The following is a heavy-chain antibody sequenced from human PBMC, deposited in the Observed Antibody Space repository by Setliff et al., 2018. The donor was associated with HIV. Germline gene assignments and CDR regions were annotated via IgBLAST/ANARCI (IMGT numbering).Heavy chain of an antibody. CDR3: ATYLSDYGGNSFPDY. J-gene: IGHJ4*02. CDR2: ITPVIGRP. D-gene: IGHD4-17*01. V-gene: IGHV1-69*10. CDR1: GGSLDSFV. Sequence: SVKVSCKASGGSLDSFVISWLRQASGQGLEWMGGITPVIGRPNYAQKFHGRVTITADRSTNTAYMELTSLTSDDTAVYYCATYLSDYGGNSFPDYWGQGTLVTVSS.